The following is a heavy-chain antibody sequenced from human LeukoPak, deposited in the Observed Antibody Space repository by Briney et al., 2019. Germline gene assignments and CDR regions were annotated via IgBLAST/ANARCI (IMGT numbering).Heavy chain of an antibody. V-gene: IGHV3-23*01. CDR2: ITGGGERT. J-gene: IGHJ4*02. CDR1: GFTFSEYA. CDR3: AKEADY. Sequence: GGSLRLSCAASGFTFSEYAMNWVRQAPGKGLEWVSHITGGGERTYFADSVKGRFTMSRDNSKNTLYLQMSSLRAEDTAVYYCAKEADYWGQGTLVTVSS.